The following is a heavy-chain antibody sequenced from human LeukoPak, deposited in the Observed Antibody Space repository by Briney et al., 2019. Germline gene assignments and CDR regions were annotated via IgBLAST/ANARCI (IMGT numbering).Heavy chain of an antibody. V-gene: IGHV1-69*05. CDR1: GGTFSSYA. CDR2: IIPIFGTA. CDR3: ARVAGPDFAYDSSGYPTDWFXP. Sequence: SVKVSCKASGGTFSSYAISWVRQAPGQGLEWMGGIIPIFGTANYAQKFQGRVTITTDESTSTAYMELSSLRSEDTAVYYCARVAGPDFAYDSSGYPTDWFXPWGQGTLVTVS. D-gene: IGHD3-22*01. J-gene: IGHJ5*02.